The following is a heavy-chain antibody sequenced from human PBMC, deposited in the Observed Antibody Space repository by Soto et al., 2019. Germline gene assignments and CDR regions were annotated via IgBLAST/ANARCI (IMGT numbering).Heavy chain of an antibody. Sequence: QVPVVQSGAEVKKPGASVKVACKASGYSFDTFGMSWVRQAPGQGLEWMGWISIEKGDTNSAQKFQDRVTMTTDTSTSTAYMELRSLTSDDTAVYYCARCYCSVGSCFTCWHFDLWGRGTLVTVSP. J-gene: IGHJ2*01. CDR3: ARCYCSVGSCFTCWHFDL. V-gene: IGHV1-18*01. CDR1: GYSFDTFG. CDR2: ISIEKGDT. D-gene: IGHD2-15*01.